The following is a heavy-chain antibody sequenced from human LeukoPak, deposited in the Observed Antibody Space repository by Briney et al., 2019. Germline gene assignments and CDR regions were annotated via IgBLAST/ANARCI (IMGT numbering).Heavy chain of an antibody. CDR2: IFTSGST. CDR1: GGSINIYY. J-gene: IGHJ3*02. Sequence: SETLSLTCAVSGGSINIYYCSCIRQPAGKGLEWIGRIFTSGSTNYNASLKSRVTMSVDTSKNQFSLKLRSMTAADTAVYYCARAPVTVKDSFDIWGQGTMVTVSS. CDR3: ARAPVTVKDSFDI. D-gene: IGHD4-11*01. V-gene: IGHV4-59*10.